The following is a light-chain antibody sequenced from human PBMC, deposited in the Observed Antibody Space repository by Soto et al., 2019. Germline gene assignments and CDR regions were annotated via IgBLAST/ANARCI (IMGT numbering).Light chain of an antibody. V-gene: IGLV1-40*01. CDR1: SSNIGAEYD. CDR2: ANS. J-gene: IGLJ3*02. CDR3: QSYDSSLSGSV. Sequence: QAVVTQPPSVSGAPGQRVTISCTGSSSNIGAEYDVHWYKQAPGMAPQLLIYANSDRPSGVPDRFSGSKSGISASLAITGLQPEDEATYFCQSYDSSLSGSVFGGGTKLTVL.